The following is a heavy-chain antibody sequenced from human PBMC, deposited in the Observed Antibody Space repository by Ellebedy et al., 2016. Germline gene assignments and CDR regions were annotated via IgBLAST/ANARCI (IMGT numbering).Heavy chain of an antibody. D-gene: IGHD2-15*01. Sequence: GGSLRLSXAPSGLTVSSFFMSWVRQAPGKRLEWVSTISGGGDATYFADSVKGRFTISRDNSRNILYLHMSSLRVDDTARYYCREGHYSDVWGQGTLVTVSS. CDR3: REGHYSDV. V-gene: IGHV3-23*01. CDR1: GLTVSSFF. J-gene: IGHJ1*01. CDR2: ISGGGDAT.